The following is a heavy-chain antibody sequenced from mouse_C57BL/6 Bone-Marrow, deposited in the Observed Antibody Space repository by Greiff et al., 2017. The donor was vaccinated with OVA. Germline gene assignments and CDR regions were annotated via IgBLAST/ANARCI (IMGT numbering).Heavy chain of an antibody. Sequence: QVQLKESGPGLVQPSQSLSITCTVSGFSLTSYGVHWVRQSPGTGLEWLGVIWSGGSTDYNAAFISRLSISKDNSKSQVFFKMNSLQADDTAIYYCAARKLWHYWYFDVWGTGTTVTVSS. D-gene: IGHD1-1*02. V-gene: IGHV2-2*01. CDR2: IWSGGST. CDR1: GFSLTSYG. CDR3: AARKLWHYWYFDV. J-gene: IGHJ1*03.